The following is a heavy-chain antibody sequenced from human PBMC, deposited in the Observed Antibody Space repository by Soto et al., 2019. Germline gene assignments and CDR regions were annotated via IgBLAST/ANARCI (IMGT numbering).Heavy chain of an antibody. CDR2: IYYSGTT. D-gene: IGHD1-1*01. CDR1: VGSITNYY. Sequence: SETLSLTCTVSVGSITNYYWSWIRQSPGKGLEWIGDIYYSGTTNYNPALKSRVTLSVDTSKNQFSLNLTSVTAADTAVYYCARAGSAGPPPVWGKGTTVTVSS. V-gene: IGHV4-59*01. J-gene: IGHJ6*04. CDR3: ARAGSAGPPPV.